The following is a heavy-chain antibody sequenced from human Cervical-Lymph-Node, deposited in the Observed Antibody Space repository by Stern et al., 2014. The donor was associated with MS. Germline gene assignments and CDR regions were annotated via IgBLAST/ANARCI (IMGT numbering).Heavy chain of an antibody. J-gene: IGHJ4*02. D-gene: IGHD3-3*01. CDR1: GFIFTNYY. V-gene: IGHV1-46*03. CDR2: INPRGGST. CDR3: ARYYDGYDGGLDY. Sequence: QLVQSGTEVKKPGASMKVSCKTSGFIFTNYYIHWVRQAPGKGLEWMGIINPRGGSTDYAQKFQGRLTVTRDTSTNTVYMQLSSLRSDDTAVYYCARYYDGYDGGLDYWGQGALVIVSS.